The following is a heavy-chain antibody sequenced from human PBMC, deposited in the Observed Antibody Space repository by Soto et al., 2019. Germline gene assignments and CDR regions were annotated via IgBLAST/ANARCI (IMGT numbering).Heavy chain of an antibody. CDR3: ARNGDCEGETCYYRPWMFDS. CDR2: ISSSSNYI. CDR1: GFTFSGYT. D-gene: IGHD2-21*01. J-gene: IGHJ4*02. V-gene: IGHV3-21*06. Sequence: VGSLRLSCAASGFTFSGYTMNWVRQTPGKGLEWVSPISSSSNYIYYVDSVKGRFTISRDNAKNLLHLQMNSLRAEDTAVYYCARNGDCEGETCYYRPWMFDSWGQGALVTVSS.